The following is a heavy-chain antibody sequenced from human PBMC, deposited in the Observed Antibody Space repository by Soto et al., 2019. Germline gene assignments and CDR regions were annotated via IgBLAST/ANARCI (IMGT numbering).Heavy chain of an antibody. CDR1: GYTFTSYY. CDR2: INPSGGST. V-gene: IGHV1-46*01. D-gene: IGHD4-17*01. Sequence: ASVKVSWKASGYTFTSYYMHWVRQAPGQGLEWMGIINPSGGSTSYAQKFQGRVTMTRDTSTSTVYMELSSLRSEDTAVYYCARVHYGDYEFSYFDYWGQGTLVTVSS. CDR3: ARVHYGDYEFSYFDY. J-gene: IGHJ4*02.